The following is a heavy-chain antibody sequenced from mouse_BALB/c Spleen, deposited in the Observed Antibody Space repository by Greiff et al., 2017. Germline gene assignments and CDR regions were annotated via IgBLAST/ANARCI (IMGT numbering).Heavy chain of an antibody. CDR2: IYPGNSDT. D-gene: IGHD1-1*01. J-gene: IGHJ1*01. CDR3: TGGSSYWYFDV. Sequence: VQLKQSGTVLARPGASVKMSCKASGYTFTSYWMHWVKQRPGQGLEWIGAIYPGNSDTSYNQKFKGKAKLTAVTSTSTAYMELSSLTNEDSAVYFCTGGSSYWYFDVWGAGTTVTVSS. V-gene: IGHV1-5*01. CDR1: GYTFTSYW.